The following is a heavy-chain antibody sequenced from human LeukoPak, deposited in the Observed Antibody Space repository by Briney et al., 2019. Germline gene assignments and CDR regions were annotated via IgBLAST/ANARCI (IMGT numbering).Heavy chain of an antibody. Sequence: PGGSLRLSCAASGFTFSSYAMSWVRQAPGQGLEWVSAISGSGGSTYYADSMKGRFTISRDNSKNTLYLQMNSLRAEDTAVYYCAKVPHRLLGVVVPAAMLRDFDYWGQGTLVTVSS. CDR2: ISGSGGST. D-gene: IGHD2-2*01. V-gene: IGHV3-23*01. CDR1: GFTFSSYA. CDR3: AKVPHRLLGVVVPAAMLRDFDY. J-gene: IGHJ4*02.